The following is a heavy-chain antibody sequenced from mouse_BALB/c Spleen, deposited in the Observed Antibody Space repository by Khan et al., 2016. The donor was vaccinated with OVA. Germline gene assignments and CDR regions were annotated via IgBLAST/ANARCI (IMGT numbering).Heavy chain of an antibody. CDR2: INTYTGEP. CDR1: GYTFTNYG. Sequence: QIQLVQSGPELKKPGETVKISCKASGYTFTNYGMNWVKQAPGKGLKWMGWINTYTGEPTYADDFKGRFAFSLETSASTAYLQINNLTTEDTATYYCARPPYVSYVMVYWGQGTSVTVSS. CDR3: ARPPYVSYVMVY. V-gene: IGHV9-3-1*01. J-gene: IGHJ4*01.